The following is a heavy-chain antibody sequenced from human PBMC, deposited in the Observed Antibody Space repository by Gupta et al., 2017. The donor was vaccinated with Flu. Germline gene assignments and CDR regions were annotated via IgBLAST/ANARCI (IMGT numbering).Heavy chain of an antibody. J-gene: IGHJ4*02. V-gene: IGHV3-49*03. Sequence: EVQLVESGGGLVQPGRSLRLLWTASGFTFGDYAMWWFRQALGEGVELVGFIRSKAYGGTTEYAASVKGRITISRDDSKSIAYLQMNSLKTEDTAVYDCTRRVGATEKWGQGTLVTVSS. D-gene: IGHD1-26*01. CDR1: GFTFGDYA. CDR2: IRSKAYGGTT. CDR3: TRRVGATEK.